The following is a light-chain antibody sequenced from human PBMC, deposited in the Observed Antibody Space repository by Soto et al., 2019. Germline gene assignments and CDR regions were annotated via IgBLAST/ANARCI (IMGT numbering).Light chain of an antibody. J-gene: IGKJ1*01. Sequence: EIVMTQSPATLSVSPGKSGTLSCRASQSVSTNLAWYQQTPGQAPRLLIFDASARATGTPARFSGSGSGTEFTLTISSLQSEDFAVYYCQQYDNWLGTFGQGTKVEVK. V-gene: IGKV3D-15*01. CDR2: DAS. CDR3: QQYDNWLGT. CDR1: QSVSTN.